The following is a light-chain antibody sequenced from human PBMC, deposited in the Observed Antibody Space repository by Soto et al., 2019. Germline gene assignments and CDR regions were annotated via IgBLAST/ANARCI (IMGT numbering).Light chain of an antibody. CDR3: SSYAGNNDLV. J-gene: IGLJ2*01. V-gene: IGLV2-8*01. CDR1: SSDVGGYNY. CDR2: EVS. Sequence: VLTQPPSASGSPGQSVTISCTGTSSDVGGYNYVSWYQQHPGKAPKLMIYEVSKRPSGVPDRFSGSKSGNTASLTVSGLQAEDEAYYFCSSYAGNNDLVFGGGTKLTVL.